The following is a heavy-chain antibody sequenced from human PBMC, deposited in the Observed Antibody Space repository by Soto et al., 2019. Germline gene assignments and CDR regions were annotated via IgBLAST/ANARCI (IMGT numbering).Heavy chain of an antibody. Sequence: VSLRLSCAASGFTVRNYQMNWVRQAPGKGLEWVSVIYSGGVTYYPDSVKGRFTTIRDTSKNTVYLQMNSLRADDTAMYYCARDPSTTGYYGLDVWGQGTTVTVSS. CDR1: GFTVRNYQ. CDR3: ARDPSTTGYYGLDV. J-gene: IGHJ6*02. V-gene: IGHV3-53*01. CDR2: IYSGGVT.